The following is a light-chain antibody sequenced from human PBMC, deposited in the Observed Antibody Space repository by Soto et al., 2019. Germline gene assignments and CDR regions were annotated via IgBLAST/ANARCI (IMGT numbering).Light chain of an antibody. CDR3: QQYNNWPLT. J-gene: IGKJ1*01. CDR1: QSVSSN. CDR2: GAS. Sequence: EIVLTQSPATLSLSPWERATLSCRASQSVSSNLAWYQQKPGQAPRLLIYGASTRATGIPARFSGSGSGTEFTLTISSLQSEDFAVYYCQQYNNWPLTFGQGTKVDIK. V-gene: IGKV3-15*01.